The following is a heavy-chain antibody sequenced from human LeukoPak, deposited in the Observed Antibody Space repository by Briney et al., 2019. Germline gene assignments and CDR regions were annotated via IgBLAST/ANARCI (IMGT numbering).Heavy chain of an antibody. CDR3: ARARNEILAGYYSFDY. CDR2: IYSTGDT. J-gene: IGHJ4*02. D-gene: IGHD3-9*01. Sequence: SETLSLTCTISGASINNYYWSWVRQPPLKGLEWIGYIYSTGDTSYNPSLKSRVTISGDKSKNQFSLSLSSVTAADTAVYYCARARNEILAGYYSFDYWGQGTLVTVSP. CDR1: GASINNYY. V-gene: IGHV4-59*12.